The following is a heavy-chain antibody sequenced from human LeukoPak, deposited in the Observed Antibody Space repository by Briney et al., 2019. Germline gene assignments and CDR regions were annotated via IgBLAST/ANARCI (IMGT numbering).Heavy chain of an antibody. D-gene: IGHD5-24*01. CDR1: GFTFSSYE. J-gene: IGHJ4*02. V-gene: IGHV3-48*03. Sequence: GGSLRLSCAASGFTFSSYEMNWVRQAPGKGLEWVSYISSSGSTIYYADSVKGRFTISRDNAKNSLYLQMNSLRAEDTAVYYCAREELRQGGYNYWGQGTLVTVSS. CDR3: AREELRQGGYNY. CDR2: ISSSGSTI.